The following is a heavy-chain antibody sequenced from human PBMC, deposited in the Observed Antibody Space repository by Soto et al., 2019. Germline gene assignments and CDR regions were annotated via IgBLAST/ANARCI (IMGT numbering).Heavy chain of an antibody. CDR3: ARDVVVPAITYYYYGMDV. Sequence: ASVKVSCKASGYTFTSYGISWVRQAPGQGLEWMGWISAYNGNTNYAQKLQGRVTMTTDTSTSTAYMELRSLRSDDTAVYYCARDVVVPAITYYYYGMDVWGQGTTVTVSS. J-gene: IGHJ6*02. CDR2: ISAYNGNT. V-gene: IGHV1-18*04. CDR1: GYTFTSYG. D-gene: IGHD2-2*01.